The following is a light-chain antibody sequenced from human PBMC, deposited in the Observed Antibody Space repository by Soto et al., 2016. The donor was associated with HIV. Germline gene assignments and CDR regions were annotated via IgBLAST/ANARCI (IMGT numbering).Light chain of an antibody. V-gene: IGKV1-5*03. CDR2: KAS. Sequence: DIQMTQSPSTLSASVGDRVTITCRASQSISTWLAWYQQKPGKAPKLLIYKASSLEMGVPSRFSGSGSGTEFTLTISSLQPDDFATYYCQQYNSNSRTFGQGPTWRSN. J-gene: IGKJ1*01. CDR1: QSISTW. CDR3: QQYNSNSRT.